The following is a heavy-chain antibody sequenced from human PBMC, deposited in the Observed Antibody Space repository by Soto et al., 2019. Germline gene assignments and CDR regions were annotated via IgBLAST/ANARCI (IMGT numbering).Heavy chain of an antibody. V-gene: IGHV1-69*01. CDR2: IIPIFGIG. CDR3: ASSAITLFGVVSIPPHYYSEMDV. D-gene: IGHD3-3*01. Sequence: QVQLVQSGAEVKKPESSVKVSCKASGGTFNRYAISWVRQAPGQGLGWMGGIIPIFGIGNDAQRFQGRVTITTDEPTGTAYMELSSLRSEDTGVYYCASSAITLFGVVSIPPHYYSEMDVWGQGTTVTVSS. J-gene: IGHJ6*02. CDR1: GGTFNRYA.